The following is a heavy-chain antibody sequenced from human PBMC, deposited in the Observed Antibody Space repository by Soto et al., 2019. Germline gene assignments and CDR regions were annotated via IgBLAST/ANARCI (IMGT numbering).Heavy chain of an antibody. CDR3: AKVAVIGPRCYYYYMDV. CDR1: GFTFGDYA. CDR2: ISWNSVSS. V-gene: IGHV3-9*01. J-gene: IGHJ6*03. D-gene: IGHD3-22*01. Sequence: EVQLVESGGGLVQPGRSLRLSCAASGFTFGDYAMHWVRQSPGKGLEWVSGISWNSVSSFYAAAVKGRFTISRDNAQSSLYLQMTSLTSDDTALYYCAKVAVIGPRCYYYYMDVWGQGVTVTVSS.